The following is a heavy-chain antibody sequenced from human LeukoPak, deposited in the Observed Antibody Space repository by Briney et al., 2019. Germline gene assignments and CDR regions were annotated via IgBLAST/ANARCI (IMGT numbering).Heavy chain of an antibody. CDR3: ARGHYYDSSGLDY. CDR1: GFTVSSNY. Sequence: GGSLRLSCAASGFTVSSNYMNWVRQAPGKGLEWVSVIDSGGRTFYADSVKGRSTISGDNSKNTLYLQMNSLRAEDTAVYYCARGHYYDSSGLDYWGQGTLVTVSS. J-gene: IGHJ4*02. CDR2: IDSGGRT. V-gene: IGHV3-66*02. D-gene: IGHD3-22*01.